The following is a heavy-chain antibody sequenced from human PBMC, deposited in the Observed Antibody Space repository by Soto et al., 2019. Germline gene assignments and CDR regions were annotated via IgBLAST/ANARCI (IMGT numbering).Heavy chain of an antibody. CDR2: IYYSGST. V-gene: IGHV4-59*01. CDR3: ERSLTRDPHFDF. J-gene: IGHJ4*02. Sequence: SETLSLTCSVSGGSISSYYWSWIRQSPGKGLEWIGYIYYSGSTKYNPSLKSRVTISVDTSKNQFSLKLSSVTAADTAMYYCERSLTRDPHFDFWGQGTLVTVSS. CDR1: GGSISSYY.